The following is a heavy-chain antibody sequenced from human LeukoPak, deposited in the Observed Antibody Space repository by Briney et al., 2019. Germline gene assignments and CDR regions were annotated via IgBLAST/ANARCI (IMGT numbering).Heavy chain of an antibody. CDR1: GYTLTELS. V-gene: IGHV1-24*01. J-gene: IGHJ5*02. D-gene: IGHD2-2*02. CDR3: ATDHHYCSSTSCYSWFDP. CDR2: FDPEDGET. Sequence: ASVTVSCKVSGYTLTELSMHWVRQAPGKGLEWMGGFDPEDGETIYAQKFQGRVTMTEDTSTDTAYMELSSLRSEDTAVYYCATDHHYCSSTSCYSWFDPWGQGTLVTVSS.